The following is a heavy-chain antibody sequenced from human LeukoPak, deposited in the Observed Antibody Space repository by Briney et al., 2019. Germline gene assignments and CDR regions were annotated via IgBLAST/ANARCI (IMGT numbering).Heavy chain of an antibody. CDR1: GFTFSSYS. CDR3: ARTRSSGYLTSDY. CDR2: ISSSSSYI. J-gene: IGHJ4*02. D-gene: IGHD3-22*01. Sequence: GGSLRLSCAASGFTFSSYSMNWVRQAPGKGLEWVSSISSSSSYIYYADSVKGRFTISRDNTKNSLYLQMNGLRAEDTAVYYCARTRSSGYLTSDYWGQGILVTVSS. V-gene: IGHV3-21*01.